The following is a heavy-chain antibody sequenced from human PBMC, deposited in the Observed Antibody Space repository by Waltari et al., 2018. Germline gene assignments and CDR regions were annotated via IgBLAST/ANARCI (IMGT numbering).Heavy chain of an antibody. D-gene: IGHD2-2*01. V-gene: IGHV4-39*01. Sequence: QVRLQESGPGLVKPSDTLSLTCNVSGVSISSSSYYWGWIRQPPGKGLEWIGSLYYSGTTFDNPSLKSRVSMSMATSKNLFSLKVISVTAADTAVYYCARRGLFCTGSNCYGLDFAYWGQGALVVVSS. CDR3: ARRGLFCTGSNCYGLDFAY. CDR2: LYYSGTT. CDR1: GVSISSSSYY. J-gene: IGHJ4*02.